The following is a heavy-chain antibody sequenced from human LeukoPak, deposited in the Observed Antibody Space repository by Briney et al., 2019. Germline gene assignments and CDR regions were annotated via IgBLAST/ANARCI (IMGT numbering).Heavy chain of an antibody. Sequence: GGSLRLSCAASGFTFSSYGMHWVRQAPGKGLEWVAFIRYDGSNKYYADSVKGRFTISRDNSKNTLYLQMNSLRAEDTAVYYCAKDTTQWWLDAFDIWGQGTMVTVSS. D-gene: IGHD2-15*01. V-gene: IGHV3-30*02. CDR3: AKDTTQWWLDAFDI. J-gene: IGHJ3*02. CDR1: GFTFSSYG. CDR2: IRYDGSNK.